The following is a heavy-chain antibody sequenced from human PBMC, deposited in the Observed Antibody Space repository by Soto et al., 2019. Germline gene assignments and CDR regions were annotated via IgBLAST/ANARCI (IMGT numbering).Heavy chain of an antibody. D-gene: IGHD3-22*01. Sequence: PGGSLRLSCAASGFTFNKYWMIWVRQVAGRGLVWVSRIDGDGRDTIYADSVKGRFTVSRDNAKNTLYLQMNSLRDEDTAVYYCARDQVWYYDSSGYYFDYWGQGTLVTVSS. CDR2: IDGDGRDT. CDR3: ARDQVWYYDSSGYYFDY. CDR1: GFTFNKYW. V-gene: IGHV3-74*01. J-gene: IGHJ4*02.